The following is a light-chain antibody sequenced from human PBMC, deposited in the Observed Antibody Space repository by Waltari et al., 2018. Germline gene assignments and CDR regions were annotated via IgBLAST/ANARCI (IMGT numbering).Light chain of an antibody. CDR1: QAISSW. CDR2: HAS. V-gene: IGKV1-12*01. Sequence: EIQMTQSPSSVSASVGDRVTITCRASQAISSWLAWYQQKPGNSPNLLIYHASNLQSWVPSRFSGSGSGTDFTLTISSLRPEDSATYYCQQGSAFPPTFGQGTKVEIK. J-gene: IGKJ1*01. CDR3: QQGSAFPPT.